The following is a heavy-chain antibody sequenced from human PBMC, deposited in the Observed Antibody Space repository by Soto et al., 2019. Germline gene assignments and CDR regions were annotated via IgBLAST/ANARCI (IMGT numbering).Heavy chain of an antibody. CDR2: VNPSGGHT. V-gene: IGHV1-46*01. CDR3: ARGGHVVVVTAALDY. Sequence: QVQLMQSGAEVKKPGASVKVSCKASGDTFTDYYIHWVRQAPGQGLEWMGTVNPSGGHTTYAQHFLGRVTMTRDTSTSTLHMELTSLTSDDTAIYYCARGGHVVVVTAALDYWGQGTLVTVSS. J-gene: IGHJ4*02. D-gene: IGHD2-21*02. CDR1: GDTFTDYY.